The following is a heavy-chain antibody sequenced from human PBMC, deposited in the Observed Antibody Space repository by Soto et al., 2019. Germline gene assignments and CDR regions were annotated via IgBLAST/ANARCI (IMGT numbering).Heavy chain of an antibody. D-gene: IGHD4-17*01. V-gene: IGHV3-66*01. CDR1: GFTVSSNF. CDR2: IYSYGST. Sequence: PGGSLRLSCAASGFTVSSNFMSWVRQAPGKGLEWVSIIYSYGSTFYADSVKGRFTISRDDSKNTLYLQMNSLRADDTAVYYCASRRNPYGAYDYWGQGTQVTVSS. CDR3: ASRRNPYGAYDY. J-gene: IGHJ4*02.